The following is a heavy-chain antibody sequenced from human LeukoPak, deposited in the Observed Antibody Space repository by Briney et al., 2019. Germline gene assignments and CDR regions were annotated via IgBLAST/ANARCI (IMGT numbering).Heavy chain of an antibody. V-gene: IGHV4-59*13. J-gene: IGHJ3*02. CDR2: IWVTEIT. D-gene: IGHD5-12*01. Sequence: SETLSLTCTLSGCCIMNYLWSWLRQPPGKELDWIGYIWVTEITDYKPSLNSRVTLSLDTSKNHLSLTQRSVTARDAALYFCARGLVLATDDAFDIWGQGTLVTVSS. CDR3: ARGLVLATDDAFDI. CDR1: GCCIMNYL.